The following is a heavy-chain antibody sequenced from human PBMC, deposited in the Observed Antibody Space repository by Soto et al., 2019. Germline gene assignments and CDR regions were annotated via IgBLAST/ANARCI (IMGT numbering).Heavy chain of an antibody. CDR2: ISSSSSYI. Sequence: PGGSLRLSCAASGFTFRSYSINWVRQAPGKGLEWVSSISSSSSYIYYADSVKGRFTVSRDNAKNSLYLQMNSLRAEDTAVYYCATAFFYYDSSGFLPPPETDYWGQGTLVTVSS. CDR1: GFTFRSYS. J-gene: IGHJ4*02. D-gene: IGHD3-22*01. V-gene: IGHV3-21*01. CDR3: ATAFFYYDSSGFLPPPETDY.